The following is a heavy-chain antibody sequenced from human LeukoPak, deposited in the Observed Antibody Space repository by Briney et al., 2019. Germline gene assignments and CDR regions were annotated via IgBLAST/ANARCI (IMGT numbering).Heavy chain of an antibody. D-gene: IGHD1-26*01. V-gene: IGHV1-8*01. CDR3: ATIYPGAATGGNY. J-gene: IGHJ4*02. CDR1: GYTFTSYD. Sequence: ASVKVSCKASGYTFTSYDINWVRQATGQGLEWMGWMNPNSGNTGYAQKFQGRVTMTRNTSISTAYMELGSLRSEDTAVYYCATIYPGAATGGNYWGQGTLVTVSS. CDR2: MNPNSGNT.